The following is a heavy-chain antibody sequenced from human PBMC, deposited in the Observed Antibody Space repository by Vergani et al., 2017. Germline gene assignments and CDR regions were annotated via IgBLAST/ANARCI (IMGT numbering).Heavy chain of an antibody. V-gene: IGHV1-69-2*01. D-gene: IGHD4-17*01. CDR1: GYTFTDHY. J-gene: IGHJ6*02. Sequence: VQLVQSGAEVKKPGATMKISCKVSGYTFTDHYMHLVKQAPGKGREWMGLVDPEDGETIYAEKFKGRVTIAADTSTDTAHLELSSLRSEDTAVYYCATPQTVTTGGMEVWGQGTTVIVSS. CDR3: ATPQTVTTGGMEV. CDR2: VDPEDGET.